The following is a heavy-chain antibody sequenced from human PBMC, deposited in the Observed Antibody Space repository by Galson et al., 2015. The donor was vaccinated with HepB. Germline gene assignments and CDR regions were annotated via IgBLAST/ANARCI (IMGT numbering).Heavy chain of an antibody. CDR2: ISYDGSDK. CDR3: AKEVGGGYYGSGSYNY. J-gene: IGHJ4*02. CDR1: GFTFSSHA. D-gene: IGHD3-10*01. Sequence: SLRLSCAASGFTFSSHAMHWVRQAPGKGLEWVAVISYDGSDKYYTDSVKGRFTISRDNSKNTLYLQMNSLRAEDTAVYYCAKEVGGGYYGSGSYNYWGQGTLVTVSS. V-gene: IGHV3-30*04.